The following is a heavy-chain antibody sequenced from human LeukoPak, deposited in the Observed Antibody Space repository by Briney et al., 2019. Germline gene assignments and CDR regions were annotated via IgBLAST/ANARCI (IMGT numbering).Heavy chain of an antibody. CDR3: AKGLPNYYDSSGYSGFDY. CDR1: GFTFSSYA. V-gene: IGHV3-23*01. D-gene: IGHD3-22*01. CDR2: ISGSGGST. J-gene: IGHJ4*02. Sequence: GGSLRLSCAASGFTFSSYAMSWVRQAPGKGLEWVSAISGSGGSTYYADSVKGRFTISRDNSKNTLYLQMNSLRAEDTAVYYCAKGLPNYYDSSGYSGFDYWGQGTLVTVSS.